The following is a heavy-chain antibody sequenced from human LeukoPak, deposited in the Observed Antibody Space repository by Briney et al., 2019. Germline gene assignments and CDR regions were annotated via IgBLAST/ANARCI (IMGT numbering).Heavy chain of an antibody. CDR2: IFYTGRT. J-gene: IGHJ5*02. D-gene: IGHD7-27*01. Sequence: SETVSLTCTVSGASITTYWWSWTRQPPGEGLEWIAYIFYTGRTNYNPSLKSRVTISVDTSKNQVSLKLSSVTAADTAVYYCARHSSITGGRLSGYWLDPWGQGALVSDSS. CDR1: GASITTYW. V-gene: IGHV4-59*08. CDR3: ARHSSITGGRLSGYWLDP.